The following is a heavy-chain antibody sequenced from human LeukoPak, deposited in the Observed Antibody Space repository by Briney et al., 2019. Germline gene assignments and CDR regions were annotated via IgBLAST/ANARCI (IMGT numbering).Heavy chain of an antibody. J-gene: IGHJ6*03. CDR3: ARGRGFWSGYSAGVDYYYMDV. D-gene: IGHD3-3*01. CDR1: GGSLSGYY. Sequence: SETLSLTCGVYGGSLSGYYWTWIRQSPRKGLEWIGEINHSGTTRYNPSPKSRVIISLDTSKNRFSLKLRSVTAADTAVYYCARGRGFWSGYSAGVDYYYMDVWGKGTTVTVS. CDR2: INHSGTT. V-gene: IGHV4-34*01.